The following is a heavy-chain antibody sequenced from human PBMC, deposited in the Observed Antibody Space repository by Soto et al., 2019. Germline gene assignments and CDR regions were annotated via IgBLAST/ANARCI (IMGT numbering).Heavy chain of an antibody. D-gene: IGHD5-18*01. Sequence: PGGALRLCCAASVFTFSIYAMPWVRQAPGKGLEWVAVISYDGSNKYYADSVKGRFTISRDNSKNTLYLQMNSLRAEDTAVYYCARDGGYSYGPFNYWGQGTLVTVSS. J-gene: IGHJ4*02. CDR1: VFTFSIYA. CDR3: ARDGGYSYGPFNY. V-gene: IGHV3-30-3*01. CDR2: ISYDGSNK.